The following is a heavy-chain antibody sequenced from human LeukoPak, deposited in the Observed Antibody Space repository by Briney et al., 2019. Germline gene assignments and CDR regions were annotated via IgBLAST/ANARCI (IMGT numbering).Heavy chain of an antibody. CDR2: ISGSGDST. CDR3: AKDKD. Sequence: SGGSLRLSCAASGFTFSSYAMTWVRQAPGKGLDWVSSISGSGDSTYYADSVKGRFTISRDNSENTLYLQMNSLRADDTAVYYCAKDKDWGQGTLVTVSS. J-gene: IGHJ4*02. V-gene: IGHV3-23*01. CDR1: GFTFSSYA.